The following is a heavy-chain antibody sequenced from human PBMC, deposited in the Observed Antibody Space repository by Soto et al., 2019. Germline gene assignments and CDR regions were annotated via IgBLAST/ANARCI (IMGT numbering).Heavy chain of an antibody. J-gene: IGHJ4*02. V-gene: IGHV3-53*01. D-gene: IGHD3-16*01. CDR3: ARVWGSSDN. CDR2: LYSGGST. CDR1: GLTVGNHY. Sequence: EVQLVESGGGLIQPGGSLRLSCAASGLTVGNHYMSWVRQAPGKGLEWVSILYSGGSTYYADSVKGRFSISRDNSKNTLYLEMNSLRAEDTAVYYCARVWGSSDNWGQGTLVTVSS.